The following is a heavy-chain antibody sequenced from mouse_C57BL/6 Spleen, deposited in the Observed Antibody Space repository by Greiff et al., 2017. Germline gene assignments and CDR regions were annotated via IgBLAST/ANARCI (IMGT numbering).Heavy chain of an antibody. D-gene: IGHD2-5*01. CDR1: GFTFSSYA. V-gene: IGHV5-9-1*02. Sequence: LQQSGEGLVKPGGSLKLSCAASGFTFSSYAMSWVRQTPEKRLEWVAYISSGGDYIYYADTVKGRFTISRDNARNTLYLQMSSLKSEDTAMYYCTGSNYVFDYWGQGTTLTVSS. J-gene: IGHJ2*01. CDR2: ISSGGDYI. CDR3: TGSNYVFDY.